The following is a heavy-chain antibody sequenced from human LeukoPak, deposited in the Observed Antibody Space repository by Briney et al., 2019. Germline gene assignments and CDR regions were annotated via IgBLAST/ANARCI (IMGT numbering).Heavy chain of an antibody. D-gene: IGHD6-6*01. CDR3: ASQSIAARTFDY. CDR1: GGSISSGSYY. V-gene: IGHV4-61*02. Sequence: PSETLSLTCTVSGGSISSGSYYWSWIRQPAGKGLEWIGRIYTSGTTNYDPSLKSRVTISVDTSRNQFSLRLSSVTAADTAVYYCASQSIAARTFDYWGQGTLVTVSS. CDR2: IYTSGTT. J-gene: IGHJ4*02.